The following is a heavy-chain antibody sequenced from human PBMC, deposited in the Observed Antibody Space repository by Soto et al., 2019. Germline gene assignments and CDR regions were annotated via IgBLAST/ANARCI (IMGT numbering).Heavy chain of an antibody. D-gene: IGHD2-2*01. V-gene: IGHV4-31*03. J-gene: IGHJ4*02. CDR2: TYHTGST. Sequence: QVQLQESGPGLVKPSQTLSLTCTVSGGSISVGVYYWNWIRQLPGKGPEWIGYTYHTGSTYYNPSLESRVTISLDPSKNQFSLRLSSVTAADTAVYYCARIGNPDASLYFDYWGQGTLVTVSS. CDR3: ARIGNPDASLYFDY. CDR1: GGSISVGVYY.